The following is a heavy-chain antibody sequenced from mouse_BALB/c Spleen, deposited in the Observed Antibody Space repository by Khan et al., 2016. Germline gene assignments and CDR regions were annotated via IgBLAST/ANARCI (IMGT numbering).Heavy chain of an antibody. Sequence: QVQLQQSGAELVRPGSSVKISCKASGFEFSSYWMNWVKQRPGQGLEWIGQIYPGDGDTNYNGKFKGKATLTADKSSSTAYLQLSSLTSEDTAVYFCAKLTGSGAAMDYCGEGISVAVAS. CDR3: AKLTGSGAAMDY. D-gene: IGHD4-1*01. J-gene: IGHJ4*01. CDR1: GFEFSSYW. V-gene: IGHV1-80*01. CDR2: IYPGDGDT.